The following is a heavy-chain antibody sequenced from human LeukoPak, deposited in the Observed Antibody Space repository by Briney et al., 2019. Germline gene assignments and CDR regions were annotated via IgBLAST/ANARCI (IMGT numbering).Heavy chain of an antibody. J-gene: IGHJ5*02. CDR1: GFTVSSND. Sequence: QPGGSLRLSCAASGFTVSSNDMSWVRQAPGKGLEWVSVIYSGGSTYYADSVKGRFTISRDNSKNTLYLQMNSLRAEDTAVYYCARVGNSGYYDSTGYWASWFDPWGQGTLVTVSS. V-gene: IGHV3-53*01. CDR2: IYSGGST. CDR3: ARVGNSGYYDSTGYWASWFDP. D-gene: IGHD3-22*01.